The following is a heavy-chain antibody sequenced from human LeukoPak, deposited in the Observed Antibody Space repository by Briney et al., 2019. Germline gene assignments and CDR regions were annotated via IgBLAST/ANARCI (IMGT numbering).Heavy chain of an antibody. CDR1: GYTFTSYD. CDR3: AILVVVTATTPYWYFDL. Sequence: VASVKVSCKASGYTFTSYDINWVRQATGQGLEWMGWMNPNSGNTGYAQKFQGRVTMTRNTSISTAYMELSSLRSEDTAVYYCAILVVVTATTPYWYFDLWGRGTLVTVSS. CDR2: MNPNSGNT. V-gene: IGHV1-8*01. J-gene: IGHJ2*01. D-gene: IGHD2-21*02.